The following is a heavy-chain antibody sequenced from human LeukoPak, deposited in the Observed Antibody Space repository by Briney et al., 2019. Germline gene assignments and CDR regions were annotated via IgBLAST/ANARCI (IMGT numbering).Heavy chain of an antibody. CDR2: IHHSGDT. CDR3: ARHNGVSYLDH. J-gene: IGHJ4*02. V-gene: IGHV4-59*02. CDR1: GVSVISSY. Sequence: SETLSLTCTVSGVSVISSYWSWVWQPPGKGLEYIGFIHHSGDTKYNPSLKSRVTMSVDTSKSQFSLRLSSVTAADSAVYYCARHNGVSYLDHWAQGTLVTVSS. D-gene: IGHD2-8*01.